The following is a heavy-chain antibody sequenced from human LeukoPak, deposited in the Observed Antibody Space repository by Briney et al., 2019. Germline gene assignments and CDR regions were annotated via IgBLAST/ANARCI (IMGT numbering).Heavy chain of an antibody. D-gene: IGHD6-19*01. J-gene: IGHJ4*02. CDR1: GYTYTGYY. V-gene: IGHV1-2*02. Sequence: APVKVSCKASGYTYTGYYMHWVRQAPGQGLEWMGWINPNSGGTNYAQKFQGRVTMTRDTSISTAYMELSRLRSDDTAVYYCARDSYSSGWFSDYWGQGTLVTAS. CDR2: INPNSGGT. CDR3: ARDSYSSGWFSDY.